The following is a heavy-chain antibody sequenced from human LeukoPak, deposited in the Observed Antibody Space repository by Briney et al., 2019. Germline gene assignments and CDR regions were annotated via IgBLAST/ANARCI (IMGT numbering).Heavy chain of an antibody. CDR3: ARGGYSGYAFDR. CDR2: IYYNGST. J-gene: IGHJ5*02. V-gene: IGHV4-59*01. D-gene: IGHD5-12*01. Sequence: PSETLSLTCTVSGGSISRYSWSWIRQPPGKGLEWIGNIYYNGSTNYKPSLKSRVTISVHTSKNQFSLNLRSLTAADTAVYYCARGGYSGYAFDRWGQGTRVTVSS. CDR1: GGSISRYS.